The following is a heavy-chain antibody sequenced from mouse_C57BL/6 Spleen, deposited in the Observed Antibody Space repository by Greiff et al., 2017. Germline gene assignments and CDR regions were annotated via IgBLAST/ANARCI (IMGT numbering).Heavy chain of an antibody. Sequence: QVQLQQPGAELVKPGASVKLSCKASGYTFTSYWMHWVKQRPGRGLEWIGRIDPNSGGTKYNEKFKSKATLTVDKPSSTAYMHLSSLTSEDSAVYYCASYSNYGFDYFDYWGQGTTLTVSS. CDR2: IDPNSGGT. D-gene: IGHD2-5*01. J-gene: IGHJ2*01. CDR1: GYTFTSYW. V-gene: IGHV1-72*01. CDR3: ASYSNYGFDYFDY.